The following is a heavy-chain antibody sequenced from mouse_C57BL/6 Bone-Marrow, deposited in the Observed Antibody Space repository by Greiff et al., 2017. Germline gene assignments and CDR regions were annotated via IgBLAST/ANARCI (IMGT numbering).Heavy chain of an antibody. CDR2: IINKANGLTT. J-gene: IGHJ4*01. CDR1: AFTFPPYY. V-gene: IGHV7-3*01. Sequence: VSLMESGVSLLHPGGSLSRSSAASAFTFPPYYMSGFRQPPERALRWLGFIINKANGLTTVYSASVKGRFIISSHNSQSILYLHVNDLRAEVSVTYYCARKAYYAMDYGGQGTSAQAPQ. CDR3: ARKAYYAMDY.